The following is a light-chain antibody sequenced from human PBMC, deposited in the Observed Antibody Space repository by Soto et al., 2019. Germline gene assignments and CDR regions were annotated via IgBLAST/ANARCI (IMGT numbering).Light chain of an antibody. CDR2: GAS. Sequence: VLTQSPRTLSLSPGERATLSCRASQSVSSSYLAWYQQKPGQAPRLLIYGASSRATGIPDRFSGSGSGTDFTLTISRLEPEDFAVYYCQQYGSSSWTFGQGTKVDI. J-gene: IGKJ1*01. CDR1: QSVSSSY. V-gene: IGKV3-20*01. CDR3: QQYGSSSWT.